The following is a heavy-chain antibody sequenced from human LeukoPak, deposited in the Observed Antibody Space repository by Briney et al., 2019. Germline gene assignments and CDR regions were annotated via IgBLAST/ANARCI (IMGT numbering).Heavy chain of an antibody. J-gene: IGHJ4*02. CDR1: GFTFSSYW. V-gene: IGHV3-7*01. Sequence: GGSLRLSCAASGFTFSSYWMSWVRQAPGKRLEWVANIKQDGSEKSYVDSVKGRFTISRDNAKNSLYLQMNSLRAEDTAVYYCARDSSSWYGANNDYWGQGTLVTVSS. CDR3: ARDSSSWYGANNDY. D-gene: IGHD6-13*01. CDR2: IKQDGSEK.